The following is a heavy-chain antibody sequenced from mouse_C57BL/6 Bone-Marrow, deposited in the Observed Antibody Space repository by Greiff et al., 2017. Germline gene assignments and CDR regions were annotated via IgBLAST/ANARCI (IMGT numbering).Heavy chain of an antibody. D-gene: IGHD3-3*01. Sequence: EVKLVESGGGLVQPKGSLKLSCAASGFSFNTYAMHWVRQAPGRGLEWVARIRSKSNNYATYYADTVKDTFTISRDDSESMLYMQMNNVKAEDTAMYYCVSDLGRAPWGQGTLVTVSA. CDR3: VSDLGRAP. J-gene: IGHJ3*01. CDR2: IRSKSNNYAT. V-gene: IGHV10-1*01. CDR1: GFSFNTYA.